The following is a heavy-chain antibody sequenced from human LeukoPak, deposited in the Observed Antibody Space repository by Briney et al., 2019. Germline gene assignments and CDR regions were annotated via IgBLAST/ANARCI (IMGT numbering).Heavy chain of an antibody. V-gene: IGHV1-69*13. Sequence: SAKVSCKASGGTFNSYTINWVRQAPGQGLEWMGGIIPILGTADYAQRFQGRVTITADESTSTAYMELTSLRSEDTAVYYCARTRGADGEDYWGQGTLVTVSS. CDR3: ARTRGADGEDY. J-gene: IGHJ4*02. CDR1: GGTFNSYT. D-gene: IGHD3-10*01. CDR2: IIPILGTA.